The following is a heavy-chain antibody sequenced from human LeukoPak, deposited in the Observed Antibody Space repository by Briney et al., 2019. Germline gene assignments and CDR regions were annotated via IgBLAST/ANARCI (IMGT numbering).Heavy chain of an antibody. J-gene: IGHJ4*02. CDR1: GDSISSNNYF. Sequence: SETLSLTCTVSGDSISSNNYFWGWIRQPPGKGLEWIGSIYDRGSTYYNPCLKSRVTISVDTSKNQFSLNLNSVTAADTAMYYCQSRFLEWLLDYWGQGTLVTVSS. CDR3: QSRFLEWLLDY. V-gene: IGHV4-39*01. D-gene: IGHD3-3*01. CDR2: IYDRGST.